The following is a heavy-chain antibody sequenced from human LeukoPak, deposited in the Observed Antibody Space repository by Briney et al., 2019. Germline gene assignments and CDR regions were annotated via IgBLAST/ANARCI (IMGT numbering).Heavy chain of an antibody. J-gene: IGHJ6*02. CDR2: IYNSGST. V-gene: IGHV4-59*01. CDR1: GGSISSYY. CDR3: ARDRFRSGYSPTYYYYYGMDV. Sequence: PSETLSLTCTVSGGSISSYYWSWIRQPPGKGLEWIGYIYNSGSTNYNPSPKSRVTISVDTSKNQFSLKLSSVTAADTAVYYCARDRFRSGYSPTYYYYYGMDVWGQGTTVTVSS. D-gene: IGHD3-3*01.